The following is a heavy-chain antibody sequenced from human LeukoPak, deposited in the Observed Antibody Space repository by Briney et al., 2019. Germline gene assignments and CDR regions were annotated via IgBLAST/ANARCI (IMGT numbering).Heavy chain of an antibody. D-gene: IGHD3-3*01. CDR2: IYSDGST. V-gene: IGHV3-53*01. CDR3: AKDPVLRFLEWKDNWFDP. CDR1: GFTVSSNY. Sequence: GGSLRLSCAASGFTVSSNYMSWVRQAPGKGLEWVSIIYSDGSTYYADSVKGRFTISRDNSKNTLYLQMNSLRAEDTAVYYCAKDPVLRFLEWKDNWFDPWGQGTLVTVSS. J-gene: IGHJ5*02.